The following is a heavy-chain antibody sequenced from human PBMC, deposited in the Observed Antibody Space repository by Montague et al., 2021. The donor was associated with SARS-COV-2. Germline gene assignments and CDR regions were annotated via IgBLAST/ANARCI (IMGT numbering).Heavy chain of an antibody. Sequence: TLSLTCTVSGGSISSGTYYWIRVRPPAGKGLDWIGRADTSGITTSNLSLRSRITISITTSANQFSLILRSVTAADTAVYFCASEVEIGWLYYFDNWGQGTLVAVSS. D-gene: IGHD3-22*01. CDR1: GGSISSGTYY. CDR2: ADTSGIT. CDR3: ASEVEIGWLYYFDN. V-gene: IGHV4-61*02. J-gene: IGHJ4*02.